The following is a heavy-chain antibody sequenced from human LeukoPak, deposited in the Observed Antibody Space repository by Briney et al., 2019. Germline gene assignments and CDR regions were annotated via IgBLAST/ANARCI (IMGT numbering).Heavy chain of an antibody. D-gene: IGHD4-17*01. CDR2: IKSKTDGGTT. V-gene: IGHV3-15*01. J-gene: IGHJ6*03. CDR3: TKIYGDFLSPYMDV. Sequence: GGSLRLSCAASGFTFSNAWMSWVRQAPGKGLEWVGRIKSKTDGGTTDYAAPVKGRFTISRDDSKNTLYLQMNSLKTEDTAVYYCTKIYGDFLSPYMDVWGKGTTVTVSS. CDR1: GFTFSNAW.